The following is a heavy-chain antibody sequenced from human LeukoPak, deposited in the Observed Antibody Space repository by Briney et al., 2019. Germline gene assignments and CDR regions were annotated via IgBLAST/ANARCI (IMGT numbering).Heavy chain of an antibody. CDR2: IKQDGSEK. V-gene: IGHV3-7*01. CDR1: GFTFSSYS. CDR3: AREVTPYY. D-gene: IGHD2-21*02. J-gene: IGHJ4*02. Sequence: GGSLRLSWAASGFTFSSYSMNWVRQAPGKGLEWVANIKQDGSEKYYVDSVKGRFTISRDNAKNSLYLQMDSLRAEDTAVYYCAREVTPYYWGQGTLATVSS.